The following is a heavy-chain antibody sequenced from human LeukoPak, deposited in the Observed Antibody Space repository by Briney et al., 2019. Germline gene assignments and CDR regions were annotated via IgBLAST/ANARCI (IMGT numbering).Heavy chain of an antibody. CDR1: GFTFSSYS. J-gene: IGHJ6*04. CDR2: ISSSGSTI. Sequence: WGSLRLSCAASGFTFSSYSMNWVRQAPGKGLEWVSYISSSGSTIYYADSVKGRFTISRDNAKNSLYLQMNSLRAEDTAVYYCAELGITMIGGVWGKGTTVTISS. CDR3: AELGITMIGGV. V-gene: IGHV3-48*04. D-gene: IGHD3-10*02.